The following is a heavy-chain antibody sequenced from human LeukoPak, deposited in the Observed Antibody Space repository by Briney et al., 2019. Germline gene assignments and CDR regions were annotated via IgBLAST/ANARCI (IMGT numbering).Heavy chain of an antibody. D-gene: IGHD2-21*02. V-gene: IGHV1-2*02. CDR3: ARALGVMTATHFDY. CDR1: GYTFTGYY. J-gene: IGHJ4*02. CDR2: INPNSGGT. Sequence: ASVKVSCKASGYTFTGYYIHWVRQAPGQGLEWMGWINPNSGGTNSAQKFQGRVTMTRDTSISTAYMELSRLRSDDTAVYYCARALGVMTATHFDYWGQGTLVTVSS.